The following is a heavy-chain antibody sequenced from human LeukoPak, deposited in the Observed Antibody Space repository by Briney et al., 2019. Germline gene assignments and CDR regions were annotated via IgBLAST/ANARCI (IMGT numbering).Heavy chain of an antibody. V-gene: IGHV3-43*01. CDR1: GFTFDDYT. D-gene: IGHD3-9*01. CDR3: AKGLRYRHAYYYYGMDV. CDR2: ISWDGGST. Sequence: GGSLRLSCAASGFTFDDYTMHWVRQAPGKGLEWVSLISWDGGSTYYADFVKGRFTISRDNSKNSLYLQMNSLRTEDTALYYCAKGLRYRHAYYYYGMDVWGQGTTVTVSS. J-gene: IGHJ6*02.